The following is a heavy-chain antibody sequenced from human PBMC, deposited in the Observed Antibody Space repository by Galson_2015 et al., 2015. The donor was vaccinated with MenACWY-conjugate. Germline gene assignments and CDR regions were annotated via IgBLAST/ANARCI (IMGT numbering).Heavy chain of an antibody. Sequence: SLRLSCAASGFIFNNYWMYWVRQAPGKGLEWVSQIHPDGSLTTYADSVKGRFTMSRDNAKNTLYLQMNSLRAEDTAVYYCARDRHCSGTDCWGQGTLVTVSS. CDR2: IHPDGSLT. D-gene: IGHD2-2*01. CDR3: ARDRHCSGTDC. V-gene: IGHV3-74*03. J-gene: IGHJ4*02. CDR1: GFIFNNYW.